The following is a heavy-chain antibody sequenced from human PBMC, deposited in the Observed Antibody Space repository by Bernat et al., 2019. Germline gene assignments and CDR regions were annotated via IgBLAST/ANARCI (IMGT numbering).Heavy chain of an antibody. J-gene: IGHJ3*02. CDR2: IYYNGMT. CDR3: ARGSYCSRGSCVAANPNDGLDI. Sequence: QLHLQESGPGLVKPWETLSLTCAVSGDSISSSSYFWGWIRQPPGKGLEWIGSIYYNGMTYYNPSLTSRVTISVDTSKNQFSLKLSSVTAADTALYYCARGSYCSRGSCVAANPNDGLDIWGQGTMVTVSS. CDR1: GDSISSSSYF. D-gene: IGHD2-15*01. V-gene: IGHV4-39*01.